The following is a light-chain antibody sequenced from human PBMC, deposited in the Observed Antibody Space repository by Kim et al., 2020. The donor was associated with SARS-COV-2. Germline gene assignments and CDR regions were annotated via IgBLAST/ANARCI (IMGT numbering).Light chain of an antibody. J-gene: IGLJ3*02. CDR1: GEQSSSA. V-gene: IGLV4-69*01. CDR3: QTWGTAVV. Sequence: GAPVKLTCSLSGEQSSSATAWHQQQPEKGPRYLMKITSDGSHYKGDGLPDRFSGSTSGTERYLTISSLQSEDQADYYCQTWGTAVVFGRGTKVTVL. CDR2: ITSDGSH.